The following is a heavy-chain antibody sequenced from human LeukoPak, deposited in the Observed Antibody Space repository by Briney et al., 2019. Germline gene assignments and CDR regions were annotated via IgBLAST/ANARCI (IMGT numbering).Heavy chain of an antibody. CDR2: ISDSGDYT. D-gene: IGHD2-8*01. CDR1: GFTFSSYA. Sequence: PGGSLRRSCAGSGFTFSSYAMSWVRQAPGQGLEWVSVISDSGDYTSYADSVRGRFTISRDNSRNTLYLQMISLRPEDTAVYYCAKDTSIGKYCTNGVCSQFDYWGQGTMVTVSS. CDR3: AKDTSIGKYCTNGVCSQFDY. V-gene: IGHV3-23*01. J-gene: IGHJ4*02.